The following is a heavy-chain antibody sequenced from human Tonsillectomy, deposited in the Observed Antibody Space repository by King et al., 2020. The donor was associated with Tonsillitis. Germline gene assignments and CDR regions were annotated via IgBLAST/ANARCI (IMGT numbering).Heavy chain of an antibody. CDR3: ARDQGGDFRSGYLVDY. Sequence: QLVQSGGGVVQPGRSLRLSCAASGFTFSSYAMHWVRQAPGKGLEWVAVISYDGSNKYYADSVKGRFTISRDNSKNTLYLQMNSLRAEDTAVYYCARDQGGDFRSGYLVDYWGQGTLVTVSS. D-gene: IGHD3-3*01. CDR2: ISYDGSNK. J-gene: IGHJ4*02. V-gene: IGHV3-30*01. CDR1: GFTFSSYA.